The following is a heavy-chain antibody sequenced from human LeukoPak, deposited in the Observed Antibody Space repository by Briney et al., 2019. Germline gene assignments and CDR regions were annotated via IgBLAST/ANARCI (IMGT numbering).Heavy chain of an antibody. CDR3: AREEQELVRDYYMDV. Sequence: PGGSLRLSCAASGFIYSNFAMHWVRQAPGKGLEWVALISYDGSHTYYADSMKGRFTISRDNSRNVLYLQMTSLSGDDSAVYYCAREEQELVRDYYMDVWGKGTTVTVSS. CDR2: ISYDGSHT. CDR1: GFIYSNFA. J-gene: IGHJ6*03. D-gene: IGHD6-13*01. V-gene: IGHV3-30*01.